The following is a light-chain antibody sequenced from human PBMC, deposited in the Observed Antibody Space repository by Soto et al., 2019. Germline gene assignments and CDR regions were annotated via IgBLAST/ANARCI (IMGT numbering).Light chain of an antibody. CDR3: QQYHVSPLT. J-gene: IGKJ4*01. Sequence: DIQMTQSPSSLSASVGDRVIITCRASHDIGNKIAWFQQKPGKGPKSLIYGASILQSGVPSKFSGSRSATDFTLTITSLQPEDCATYYCQQYHVSPLTFGGGTKLEIK. V-gene: IGKV1-16*02. CDR1: HDIGNK. CDR2: GAS.